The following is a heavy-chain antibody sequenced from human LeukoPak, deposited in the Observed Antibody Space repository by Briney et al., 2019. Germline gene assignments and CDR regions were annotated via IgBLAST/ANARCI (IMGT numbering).Heavy chain of an antibody. V-gene: IGHV4-4*07. CDR1: GGSISSYY. J-gene: IGHJ6*02. D-gene: IGHD1-20*01. Sequence: PSETLSLTCTVSGGSISSYYWSWIRQPAGKGLEWIGRIYTSGSTNYNPSLKSRVTMSVDTSKNQFSLKLSSVTAADTAVYYCARVAYNWNYNYYYGMDVWGQGTTVTVSS. CDR2: IYTSGST. CDR3: ARVAYNWNYNYYYGMDV.